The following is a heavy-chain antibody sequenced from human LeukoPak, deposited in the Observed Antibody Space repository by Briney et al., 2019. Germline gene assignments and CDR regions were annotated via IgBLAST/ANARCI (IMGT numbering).Heavy chain of an antibody. CDR2: ISYDGSNK. J-gene: IGHJ4*02. D-gene: IGHD5-18*01. V-gene: IGHV3-30*03. CDR3: ARDGNRYSYGSFDY. Sequence: GGSLRLSCAASGFTFSSYGMHWVRQAPGKGLEWVAVISYDGSNKYYADSVKGRFTISRDNSKNTLYLQMNSLRAEDTAVYYCARDGNRYSYGSFDYWGQGTLVTVSS. CDR1: GFTFSSYG.